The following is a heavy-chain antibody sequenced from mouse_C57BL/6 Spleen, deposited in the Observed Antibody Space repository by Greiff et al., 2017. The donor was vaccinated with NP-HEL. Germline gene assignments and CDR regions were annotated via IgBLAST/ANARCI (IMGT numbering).Heavy chain of an antibody. CDR2: IDPEDGET. D-gene: IGHD1-1*01. CDR3: ARDYYGSLYAMDY. V-gene: IGHV14-2*01. Sequence: EVQLQQSGAELVKPGASVKLSCTASGFNIKDYYMHWVKQRTEQGLEWIGRIDPEDGETKYAPKFPGKATITAYTSSNTAYLQLSSLTSEDTAVYYCARDYYGSLYAMDYWGQGTSVTVSS. J-gene: IGHJ4*01. CDR1: GFNIKDYY.